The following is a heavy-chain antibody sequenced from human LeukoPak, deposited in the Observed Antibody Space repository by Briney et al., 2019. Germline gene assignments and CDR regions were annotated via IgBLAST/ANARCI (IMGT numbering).Heavy chain of an antibody. Sequence: GALRLSCAASGFTVDSNYLSWVRQAPGKGLEWVSTIYTGGNTYYAASVKGRFTISRDFSKNTLFLHMNSLSAEDTAMYYCARGDDSGYYDYFDYWGQGALVTVSS. D-gene: IGHD3-22*01. V-gene: IGHV3-53*01. CDR1: GFTVDSNY. CDR2: IYTGGNT. CDR3: ARGDDSGYYDYFDY. J-gene: IGHJ4*02.